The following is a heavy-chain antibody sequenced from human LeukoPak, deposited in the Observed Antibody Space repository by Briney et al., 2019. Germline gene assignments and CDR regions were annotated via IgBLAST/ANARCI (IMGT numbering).Heavy chain of an antibody. Sequence: ASVKVSCKASGYTFTSYGISWVRQAPGQGPEWMGWISSYNGNTNYAQKLQGRVTMTTDTSTSAAYMELRSLRSDDTAVYYCARHTLYGSGSYYVYYFDYWGQGTLVTVSS. J-gene: IGHJ4*02. CDR3: ARHTLYGSGSYYVYYFDY. D-gene: IGHD3-10*01. CDR2: ISSYNGNT. V-gene: IGHV1-18*01. CDR1: GYTFTSYG.